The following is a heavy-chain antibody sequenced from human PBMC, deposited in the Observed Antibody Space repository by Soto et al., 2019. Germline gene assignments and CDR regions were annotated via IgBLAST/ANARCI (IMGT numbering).Heavy chain of an antibody. J-gene: IGHJ4*02. Sequence: QVQLVQSGAEVKKPGSSVKVSCKASGGTFSSYAISWVRQAPGQGLEWMGGIIPIFGTANYAQKFQGRVTITADESTRPASLALTSLRSENTPVYSCARWTHDSSGYYYVGSSFDYWGQGTLVTVSS. D-gene: IGHD3-22*01. CDR2: IIPIFGTA. CDR1: GGTFSSYA. V-gene: IGHV1-69*01. CDR3: ARWTHDSSGYYYVGSSFDY.